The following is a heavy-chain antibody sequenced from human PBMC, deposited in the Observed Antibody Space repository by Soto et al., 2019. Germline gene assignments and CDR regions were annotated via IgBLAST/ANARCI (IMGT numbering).Heavy chain of an antibody. CDR2: IYYSGST. CDR3: ARLGYYDSSGYYLFDY. J-gene: IGHJ4*02. D-gene: IGHD3-22*01. Sequence: PSETLSLTCTVSGGSISSYYWSWIRQPPGKGLEWIGYIYYSGSTNYNPSLKSRVTISVDTSKNQFSLKLSSVTAADTAVYYCARLGYYDSSGYYLFDYWGQGTLVTVSS. CDR1: GGSISSYY. V-gene: IGHV4-59*08.